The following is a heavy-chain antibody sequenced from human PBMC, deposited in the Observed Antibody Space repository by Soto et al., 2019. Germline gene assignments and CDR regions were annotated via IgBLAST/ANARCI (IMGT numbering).Heavy chain of an antibody. J-gene: IGHJ5*02. V-gene: IGHV4-4*02. D-gene: IGHD2-21*02. CDR3: ARRSDLSNWFDP. CDR2: IHHNGKK. CDR1: SGSISSNNW. Sequence: QVQLQESGPGLVKPSGTLSLTCDVSSGSISSNNWWNWVRQPPGKGLEWIGEIHHNGKKNYNPSLRNRVTISVDESKNQFSLNLTSVTAADTAVYYCARRSDLSNWFDPWGQGTLVTVSS.